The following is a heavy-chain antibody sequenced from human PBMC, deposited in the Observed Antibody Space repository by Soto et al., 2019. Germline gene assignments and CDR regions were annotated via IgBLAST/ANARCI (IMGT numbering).Heavy chain of an antibody. Sequence: QVQLVESGGGVVQPGRSLRLSCAASGFTFSSYAMHWVRQAPGKGLEWVAVISYDGSNKYYADSVKGRFTISRDNSKNTLYLQMNSLRAEDTAAYYCARETGSWNHYYYYGMDVWGQGTTVTVSS. J-gene: IGHJ6*02. CDR2: ISYDGSNK. CDR3: ARETGSWNHYYYYGMDV. D-gene: IGHD3-10*01. CDR1: GFTFSSYA. V-gene: IGHV3-30-3*01.